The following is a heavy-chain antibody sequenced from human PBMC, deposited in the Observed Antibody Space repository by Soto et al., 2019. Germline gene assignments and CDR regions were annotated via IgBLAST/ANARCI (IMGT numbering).Heavy chain of an antibody. CDR1: GFTLSTYA. J-gene: IGHJ4*02. CDR3: AKDLAVTTWGYFDC. V-gene: IGHV3-23*01. CDR2: INSGGTT. Sequence: HPGGSLRLSCAASGFTLSTYAMTWVRQAPGKGLEWVSAINSGGTTYHADSVKGRFTISRDNSKNTLYLQMNSLRAEDTAVYYCAKDLAVTTWGYFDCWGQGTLVTVSS. D-gene: IGHD4-4*01.